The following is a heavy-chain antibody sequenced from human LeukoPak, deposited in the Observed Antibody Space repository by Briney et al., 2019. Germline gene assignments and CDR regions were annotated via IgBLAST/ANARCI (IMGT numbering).Heavy chain of an antibody. CDR2: INWNSGRT. J-gene: IGHJ5*01. V-gene: IGHV3-9*01. CDR3: AKDQASGIAGPFDS. D-gene: IGHD6-13*01. Sequence: GGSLRLSCAASAFIFDDYAMHWVRQAPGKGLEWVSGINWNSGRTVYADSVKGRFTISRDNAKNALYLQMNSLRTEDTAFYYCAKDQASGIAGPFDSWGQGTLVTVSS. CDR1: AFIFDDYA.